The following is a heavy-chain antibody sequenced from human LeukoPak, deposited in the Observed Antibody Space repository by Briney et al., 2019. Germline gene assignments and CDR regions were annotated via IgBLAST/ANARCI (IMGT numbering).Heavy chain of an antibody. V-gene: IGHV3-23*01. J-gene: IGHJ4*02. CDR1: GFTFSSYV. CDR2: ISGSGSST. D-gene: IGHD5-18*01. CDR3: ATDQVFGWIQLWSPFDY. Sequence: GGSLRLSCAVSGFTFSSYVMSWVRQAPGKGLEWVSAISGSGSSTYYADSVKGRFTISRDNSKNTLYLQMNSLRAEDTAVYYCATDQVFGWIQLWSPFDYWGQGTLVTVSS.